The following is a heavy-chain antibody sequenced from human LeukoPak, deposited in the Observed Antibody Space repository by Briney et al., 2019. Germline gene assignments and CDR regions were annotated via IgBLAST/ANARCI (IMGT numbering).Heavy chain of an antibody. J-gene: IGHJ4*02. CDR2: IWYDGSNK. CDR3: ARDLRDY. Sequence: GGSLRLSCAASGFTFSSYGMHWVRQAPGKGLEWVALIWYDGSNKYYADSVKGRFTISRDNSKNTPYLQMNSLRAEDTAVYYCARDLRDYWGQGTLVTVSS. CDR1: GFTFSSYG. V-gene: IGHV3-33*01.